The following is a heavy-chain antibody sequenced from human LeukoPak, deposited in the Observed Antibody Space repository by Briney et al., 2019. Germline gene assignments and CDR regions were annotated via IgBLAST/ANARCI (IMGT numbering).Heavy chain of an antibody. CDR1: GYTFTSHG. CDR2: INTNTGNP. J-gene: IGHJ4*02. CDR3: ARDLPYGAFDY. Sequence: ASVKVSCKASGYTFTSHGISWVRQAPGQGLEWMGWINTNTGNPTYAQGFTGRFVFSLDTSVSTAYLQISSLKAEDTAVYYCARDLPYGAFDYWGQGTLVTVSS. D-gene: IGHD4-17*01. V-gene: IGHV7-4-1*02.